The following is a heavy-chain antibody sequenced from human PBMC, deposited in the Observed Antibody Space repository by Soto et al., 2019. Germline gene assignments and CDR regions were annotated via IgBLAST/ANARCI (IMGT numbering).Heavy chain of an antibody. CDR2: INHSGST. Sequence: XGSLSLACAIYEGSFSVYYGIWIRQSPGEGLEWIGEINHSGSTNYNPSLKSRVTMSVDASKNQFSLKLSSVTAADTAVYYCARDSTRRGACDIWGQGTMVTVSS. J-gene: IGHJ3*02. CDR3: ARDSTRRGACDI. CDR1: EGSFSVYY. V-gene: IGHV4-34*01. D-gene: IGHD4-4*01.